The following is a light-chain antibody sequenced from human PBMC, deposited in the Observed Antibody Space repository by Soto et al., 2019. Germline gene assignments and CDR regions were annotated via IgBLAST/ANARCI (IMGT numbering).Light chain of an antibody. CDR3: SSYTSSSTPVV. CDR2: HVS. CDR1: GTDVGQYNY. J-gene: IGLJ2*01. Sequence: QSALTQPPSASGSPGQSVTISCTGAGTDVGQYNYVSWYQQHPGKAPKLLIHHVSRRPSGVPARFSGSKSGNTASLTISGLQAEDEADYYCSSYTSSSTPVVFGGGTKLTV. V-gene: IGLV2-8*01.